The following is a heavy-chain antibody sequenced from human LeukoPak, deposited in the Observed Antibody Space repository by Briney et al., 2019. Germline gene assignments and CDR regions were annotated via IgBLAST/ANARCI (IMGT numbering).Heavy chain of an antibody. J-gene: IGHJ4*02. V-gene: IGHV3-21*01. CDR2: ISSSSSYI. CDR1: GFTFSSYS. D-gene: IGHD6-19*01. CDR3: ARDIAVAGTGGDY. Sequence: GGSLRLSCAASGFTFSSYSMNWVRQAPGKGLEWVSSISSSSSYIYYADSVKGRFTISRDNAKNSLYLQMNSLRAEDTAVYYCARDIAVAGTGGDYWGQGTLVTVSS.